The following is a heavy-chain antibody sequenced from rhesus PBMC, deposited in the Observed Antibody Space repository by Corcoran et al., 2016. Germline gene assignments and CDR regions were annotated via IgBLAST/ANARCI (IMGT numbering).Heavy chain of an antibody. D-gene: IGHD1-32*01. J-gene: IGHJ4*01. Sequence: QVQLQESGPGLVKPSETLSLTCTVSGGSISGYYYWSWIRQPPGKGLEWTGGIYGNRASTYPTPALKRRVTMSKDTSKNQFSLKLSSVAAADTAVYYCARGITQYYFDYWGQGVLVSVSS. CDR2: IYGNRAST. CDR1: GGSISGYYY. V-gene: IGHV4-143*01. CDR3: ARGITQYYFDY.